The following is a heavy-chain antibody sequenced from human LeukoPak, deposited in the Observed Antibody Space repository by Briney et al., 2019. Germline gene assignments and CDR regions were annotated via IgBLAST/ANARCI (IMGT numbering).Heavy chain of an antibody. CDR1: GLTFSSYA. CDR2: ISGSGGST. J-gene: IGHJ4*02. V-gene: IGHV3-23*01. D-gene: IGHD5-18*01. Sequence: GGSLRLSCAASGLTFSSYAMSWVRQAPGKGLEWVSAISGSGGSTYYGDSVKGRFTISRDNSKNTLYLQMNSLRAEDTAVYYCAKGGEIQLWLSYFDYWGQGTLVTVSS. CDR3: AKGGEIQLWLSYFDY.